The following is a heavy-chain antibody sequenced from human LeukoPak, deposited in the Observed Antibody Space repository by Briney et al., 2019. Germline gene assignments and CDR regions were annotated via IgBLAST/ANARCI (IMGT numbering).Heavy chain of an antibody. J-gene: IGHJ4*02. Sequence: SVKVSCKASGYTFTSYAISWVRQAPGQGLEWMGGIIPIFGTANYAQKFQGRVTITADESTSTAYMELSSLRSEDTAVYYCAIYRMGQWLGSFDYWGQGTLVTVSS. D-gene: IGHD6-19*01. CDR2: IIPIFGTA. CDR3: AIYRMGQWLGSFDY. V-gene: IGHV1-69*13. CDR1: GYTFTSYA.